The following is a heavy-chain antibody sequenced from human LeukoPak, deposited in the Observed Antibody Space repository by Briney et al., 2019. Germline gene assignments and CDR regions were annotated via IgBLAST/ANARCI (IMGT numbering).Heavy chain of an antibody. D-gene: IGHD5-18*01. V-gene: IGHV1-2*02. CDR2: INPNSGGT. Sequence: ASVKVSCKASGYTFTSYDINWVRQATGQGLEWMGWINPNSGGTNYAQKFQGRVTMTRDTSISTAYMELSRLRSDDTAVYYCAREALTNSYTDYWGQGTLVTVSS. CDR1: GYTFTSYD. J-gene: IGHJ4*02. CDR3: AREALTNSYTDY.